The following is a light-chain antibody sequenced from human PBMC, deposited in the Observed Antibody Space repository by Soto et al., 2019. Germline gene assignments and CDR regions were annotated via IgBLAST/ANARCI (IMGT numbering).Light chain of an antibody. Sequence: GYNYVSWYQQHPGKGPKLMIYEVSNRPSGVSNRFSGSKSGNTATLTISGLQAEDEADYYCSSYTSTTTRVFGTGTKVTV. CDR1: GYNY. V-gene: IGLV2-14*03. J-gene: IGLJ1*01. CDR3: SSYTSTTTRV. CDR2: EVS.